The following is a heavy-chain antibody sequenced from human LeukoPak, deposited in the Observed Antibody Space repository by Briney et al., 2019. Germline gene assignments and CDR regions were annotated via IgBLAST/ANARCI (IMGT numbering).Heavy chain of an antibody. D-gene: IGHD3-10*01. V-gene: IGHV4-39*07. CDR1: GVSISSSTYF. J-gene: IGHJ5*02. CDR3: ARYYISPVGFTWFDP. CDR2: IYSSGST. Sequence: SETLSLTCTVSGVSISSSTYFWAWLRQPPGKGLEWVGSIYSSGSTYYNPSLKSRVTISVDTSKNQFSLKLRSVTAADTAVYFCARYYISPVGFTWFDPWGQGTLVTVSS.